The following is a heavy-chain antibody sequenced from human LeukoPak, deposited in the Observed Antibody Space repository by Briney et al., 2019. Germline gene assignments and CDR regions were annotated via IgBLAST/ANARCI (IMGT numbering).Heavy chain of an antibody. Sequence: SETLSLTCTVSDGSISSYYWNWIRQPPGKGLEWIGYIYSSGSTNYNPSLESRVTISVDTSKRQFSLKLSSVTAADTAVYYCARGWGFNDYWGQGTLVTVSS. J-gene: IGHJ4*02. D-gene: IGHD7-27*01. CDR1: DGSISSYY. CDR3: ARGWGFNDY. CDR2: IYSSGST. V-gene: IGHV4-59*01.